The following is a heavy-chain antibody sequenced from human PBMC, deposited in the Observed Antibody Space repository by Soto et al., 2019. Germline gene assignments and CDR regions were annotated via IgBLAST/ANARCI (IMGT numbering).Heavy chain of an antibody. CDR1: GFTFSSYG. J-gene: IGHJ4*02. Sequence: QVQLVESGGGVVQPGRSLRLSCAASGFTFSSYGMHWVRQAPGKGLEWVAVISYDGSNKYYADSVKGRFTISTDNSKNTLYLQMNSLRAEDTAVYYCAKEQNGDAAPYSFDYWGQGTLVTVSS. CDR3: AKEQNGDAAPYSFDY. D-gene: IGHD4-17*01. V-gene: IGHV3-30*18. CDR2: ISYDGSNK.